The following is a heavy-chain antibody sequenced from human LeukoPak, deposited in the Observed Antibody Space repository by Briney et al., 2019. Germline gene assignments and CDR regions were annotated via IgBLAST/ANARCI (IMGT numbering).Heavy chain of an antibody. CDR3: ARGGIDDSSGYGDY. Sequence: GGSLRLSCAASGFTFSSYAMHWVRQAPGKGLEWVAVISYDGSNKYYADSVKGRFTISRDNSKNTLYLQMNSLRAEDTAVYYCARGGIDDSSGYGDYWGQGTLVTVSS. J-gene: IGHJ4*02. V-gene: IGHV3-30*04. D-gene: IGHD3-22*01. CDR1: GFTFSSYA. CDR2: ISYDGSNK.